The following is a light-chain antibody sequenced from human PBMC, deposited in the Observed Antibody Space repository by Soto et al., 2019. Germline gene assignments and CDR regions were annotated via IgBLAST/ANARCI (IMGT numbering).Light chain of an antibody. J-gene: IGLJ1*01. CDR1: TSNIGENS. V-gene: IGLV1-44*01. Sequence: QSVLTQPPSVSGTPGQGVTISCSGSTSNIGENSVGWFQQLPGTAPKVVIYVTNKRPSGVPDRFSGSKSGTSAYLAISGLQSEDEADYYSAAWDGSLNGHVFGTGTKLTVL. CDR2: VTN. CDR3: AAWDGSLNGHV.